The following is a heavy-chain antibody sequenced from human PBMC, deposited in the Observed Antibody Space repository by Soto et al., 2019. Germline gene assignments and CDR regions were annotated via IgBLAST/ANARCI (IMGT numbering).Heavy chain of an antibody. CDR1: GGTFSSYA. D-gene: IGHD2-15*01. CDR3: ARTGRIGYCSGGSCYSGILPGNYYGMDV. J-gene: IGHJ6*02. CDR2: IIPIFGTA. V-gene: IGHV1-69*13. Sequence: GASVKVSCKASGGTFSSYAISWVRQAPGQGLEWMGGIIPIFGTANYAQKFQGRVTITADESTSTAYMELSSLRSEDTAVYYCARTGRIGYCSGGSCYSGILPGNYYGMDVWGQGTTVTVSS.